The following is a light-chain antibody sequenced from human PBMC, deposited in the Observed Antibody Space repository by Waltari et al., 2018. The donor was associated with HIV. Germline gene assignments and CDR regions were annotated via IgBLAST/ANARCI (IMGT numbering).Light chain of an antibody. CDR1: ALPKLN. J-gene: IGLJ1*01. CDR2: KDN. V-gene: IGLV3-25*03. Sequence: SYELTQPPSVSVSPGQTARITCSGDALPKLNAYWYQQKPGQAPVLVIYKDNERPSGIPERFSGSSSGTTVTLTIIGVQAEDEADYYCQSADSSGSYVLGTGTKVTVL. CDR3: QSADSSGSYV.